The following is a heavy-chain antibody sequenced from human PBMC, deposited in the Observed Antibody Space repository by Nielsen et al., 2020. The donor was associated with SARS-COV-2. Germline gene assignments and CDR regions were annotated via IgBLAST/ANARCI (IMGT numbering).Heavy chain of an antibody. CDR3: AKDQNGYFDY. Sequence: GESLKISCAASGFTVSSNYMSWVRQAPGKGLEWVSAISGSGGSTYYADSVKGRFTISRDNSKNTLYLQMNSLRAEDTAVYYCAKDQNGYFDYWGQGTLVTVSS. V-gene: IGHV3-23*01. CDR1: GFTVSSNY. J-gene: IGHJ4*02. D-gene: IGHD2-8*01. CDR2: ISGSGGST.